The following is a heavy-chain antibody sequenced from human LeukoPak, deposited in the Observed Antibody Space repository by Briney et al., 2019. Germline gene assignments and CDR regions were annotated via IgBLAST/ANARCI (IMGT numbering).Heavy chain of an antibody. J-gene: IGHJ3*02. D-gene: IGHD3-22*01. Sequence: ASVKVSCKASGYTFTSYTIHWVRQAPGQSLEWMGWISVGRGDSKCSQEFQGRVTLTRDTSATTAYLEVSSLRPEDMAVYYCARDWRDSSGKFPNDAFDIWGQGTMVTVSS. CDR1: GYTFTSYT. CDR3: ARDWRDSSGKFPNDAFDI. CDR2: ISVGRGDS. V-gene: IGHV1-3*03.